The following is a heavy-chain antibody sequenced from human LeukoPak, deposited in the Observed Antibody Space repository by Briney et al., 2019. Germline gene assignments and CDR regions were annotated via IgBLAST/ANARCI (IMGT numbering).Heavy chain of an antibody. J-gene: IGHJ4*02. CDR2: ISYDGSNK. CDR1: GFTFSSYA. CDR3: AKDPSLITMVRGVLKLSYYFDS. V-gene: IGHV3-30-3*01. Sequence: SGGSLRLSCAASGFTFSSYAMHWVRQAPGKGLEWVAVISYDGSNKYYADSVKGRFTISRDNSKNTLYLQMNSLRAEDTAVYYCAKDPSLITMVRGVLKLSYYFDSWGQGTLVTVSS. D-gene: IGHD3-10*01.